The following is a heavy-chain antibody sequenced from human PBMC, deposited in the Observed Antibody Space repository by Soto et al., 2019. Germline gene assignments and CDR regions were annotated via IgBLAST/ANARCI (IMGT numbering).Heavy chain of an antibody. CDR2: TYYRSKWYE. J-gene: IGHJ5*02. Sequence: SQTLSLTCAISGDSVSSNSAAWNWIRQSPSRGLEWLGRTYYRSKWYEDYTVSMKSRITINPDTSKNQLSLQLTSVTPEDTAVYYCVREAAGTYGFDPWGQGTLVTVSS. V-gene: IGHV6-1*01. CDR3: VREAAGTYGFDP. CDR1: GDSVSSNSAA. D-gene: IGHD6-13*01.